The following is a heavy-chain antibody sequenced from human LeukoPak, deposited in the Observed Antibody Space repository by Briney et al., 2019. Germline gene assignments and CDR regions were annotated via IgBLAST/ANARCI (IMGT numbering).Heavy chain of an antibody. CDR3: ARASHYDSSGYYFPY. J-gene: IGHJ4*02. Sequence: ASVKVSCKASGGTFSSYAISWVRQAPGQGLEWMGGVIPIFGTANYAQKFQGRVTITADKSTSTAYMELSSLRSEDTAVYYCARASHYDSSGYYFPYWGQGTLVTVSS. V-gene: IGHV1-69*06. CDR1: GGTFSSYA. D-gene: IGHD3-22*01. CDR2: VIPIFGTA.